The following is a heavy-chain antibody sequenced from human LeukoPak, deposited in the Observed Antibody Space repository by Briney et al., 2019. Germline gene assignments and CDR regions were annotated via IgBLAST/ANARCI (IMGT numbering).Heavy chain of an antibody. CDR2: ISNSGGDT. D-gene: IGHD2-15*01. Sequence: PGGSLSLSCAASGFTFSSYALSWVRQAAGKGLEWVAAISNSGGDTFYSDSGKGRFTIARDNSKNTLYLQLNRLSVDDTAVYYCSQQLGYCSGGTCYFTYWGQGTLVTVSS. V-gene: IGHV3-23*01. J-gene: IGHJ1*01. CDR1: GFTFSSYA. CDR3: SQQLGYCSGGTCYFTY.